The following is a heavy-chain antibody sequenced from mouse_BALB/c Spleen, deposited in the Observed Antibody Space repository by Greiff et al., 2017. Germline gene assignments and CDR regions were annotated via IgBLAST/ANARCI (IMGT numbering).Heavy chain of an antibody. J-gene: IGHJ4*01. Sequence: VQLKESGPGLVAPSQSLSITCTVSGFSLTGYGVNWVRQPPGKGLEWLGMIWGDGSTDYNSALKSRLSISKDNSKSQVFLKMNSLQTDDTARYYCARDPDWVPYAMDYWGQGTSVTVSS. CDR1: GFSLTGYG. D-gene: IGHD4-1*01. CDR3: ARDPDWVPYAMDY. V-gene: IGHV2-6-7*01. CDR2: IWGDGST.